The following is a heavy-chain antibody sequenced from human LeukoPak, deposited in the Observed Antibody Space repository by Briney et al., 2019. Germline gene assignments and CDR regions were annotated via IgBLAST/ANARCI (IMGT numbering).Heavy chain of an antibody. J-gene: IGHJ4*02. CDR2: ISPTGGRT. Sequence: PGGSLRLSCAASGFTFGNYAMGWVRQAQGKGLEWVSSISPTGGRTNYADSVQGRFTLSRDNSKSTMYLEMNSLTAGDTAIYYCAKDSFTGRTFFDQWGQGILVTVSS. CDR1: GFTFGNYA. D-gene: IGHD3-9*01. V-gene: IGHV3-23*01. CDR3: AKDSFTGRTFFDQ.